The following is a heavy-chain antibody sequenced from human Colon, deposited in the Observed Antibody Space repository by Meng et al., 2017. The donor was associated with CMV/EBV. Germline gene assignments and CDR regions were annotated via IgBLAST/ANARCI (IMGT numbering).Heavy chain of an antibody. Sequence: ASVKVSCKASGYTFTGYYMHWVRQAPGQGLEWMGWINPNSGGTNYAQKFQGRVTMTRDTSISTAYMELSRLTSDDTAVYYCARDPLGGEPSYYYGMDVWGQGTTVTVSS. CDR3: ARDPLGGEPSYYYGMDV. J-gene: IGHJ6*02. V-gene: IGHV1-2*02. CDR1: GYTFTGYY. D-gene: IGHD1-14*01. CDR2: INPNSGGT.